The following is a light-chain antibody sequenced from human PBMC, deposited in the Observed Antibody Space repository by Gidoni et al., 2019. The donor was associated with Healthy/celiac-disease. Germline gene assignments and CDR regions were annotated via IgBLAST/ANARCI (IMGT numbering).Light chain of an antibody. V-gene: IGKV1-5*03. CDR2: KAS. J-gene: IGKJ1*01. CDR1: QSISSW. Sequence: DIQMTQSPSILSASVGDRVTITCRASQSISSWLAWYQQKPGKAPKLLIYKASSLESGVPSRFSGSGSGTEFTLTISSLQPDDFATYYCQQYNSYWTFGQGTKVEIQ. CDR3: QQYNSYWT.